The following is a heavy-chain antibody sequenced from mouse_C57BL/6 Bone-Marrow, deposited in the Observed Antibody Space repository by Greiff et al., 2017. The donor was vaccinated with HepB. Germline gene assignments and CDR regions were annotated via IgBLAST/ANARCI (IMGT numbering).Heavy chain of an antibody. J-gene: IGHJ4*01. CDR2: IDPETGGT. D-gene: IGHD2-5*01. V-gene: IGHV1-15*01. Sequence: VQLQQSGAELVRPGASVTLSCKASGYTFTDYEMHWVKPTPVHGLEWIGAIDPETGGTAYNQKFKGKAILTADKSSSTAYMELRSLTSEDSAVYYCTSRSNYPYYAMDYWGQGTSVTVSS. CDR1: GYTFTDYE. CDR3: TSRSNYPYYAMDY.